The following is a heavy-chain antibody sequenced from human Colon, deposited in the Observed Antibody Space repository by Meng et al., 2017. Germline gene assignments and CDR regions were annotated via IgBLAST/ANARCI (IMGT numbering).Heavy chain of an antibody. CDR3: ARAAFEMATLSAFDI. CDR2: IYSGGST. Sequence: GESLKISCAASGFTVSSNYMSWVRQAPGKGLEWVSVIYSGGSTYYADSVKGRFTISRDNSKNTLYLQMNSLRAEDTAVYYCARAAFEMATLSAFDIWGQGTMVTVSS. J-gene: IGHJ3*02. CDR1: GFTVSSNY. V-gene: IGHV3-66*02. D-gene: IGHD5-24*01.